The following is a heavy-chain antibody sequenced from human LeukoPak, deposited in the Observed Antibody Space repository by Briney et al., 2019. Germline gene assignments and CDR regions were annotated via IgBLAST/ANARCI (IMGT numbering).Heavy chain of an antibody. CDR2: IGGGGTE. V-gene: IGHV3-23*01. J-gene: IGHJ4*02. CDR3: ARAQGYLDY. CDR1: GFTITTYA. Sequence: GGSLRLSCAASGFTITTYAVNWVRQAPGKGLEWVSGIGGGGTEYYADSVKGRFIISSDNSQNLVHLQMNSLTVEDTAVYYCARAQGYLDYWGQGTLVTASS.